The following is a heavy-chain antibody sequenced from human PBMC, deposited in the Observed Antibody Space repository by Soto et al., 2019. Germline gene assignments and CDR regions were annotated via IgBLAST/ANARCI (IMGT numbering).Heavy chain of an antibody. V-gene: IGHV4-31*03. J-gene: IGHJ4*02. CDR1: GGSISSGGYY. Sequence: QVQLQESGPGLVKPSQTLSLTCTVSGGSISSGGYYWSWIRQHPGKGLEWIGYIYYSGRTNYNPSLKSRVTISVDTSKNQFSLKLSSVTVADTAVYYCATYGSGTYKPTTFDYWGQGTLVTVSS. CDR2: IYYSGRT. CDR3: ATYGSGTYKPTTFDY. D-gene: IGHD3-10*01.